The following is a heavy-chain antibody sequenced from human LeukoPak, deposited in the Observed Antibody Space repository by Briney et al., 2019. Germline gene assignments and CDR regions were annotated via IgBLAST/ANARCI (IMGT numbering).Heavy chain of an antibody. Sequence: GRSLRLSCAASGFIFSSYGMHWVRQAPGKGLEWVAVIWYDGSNKYYADSVKGRFTISRDNSKNTLYLQMNSLRAEDTAVCYCARDRIGRCDYWGQGTLVTVSS. V-gene: IGHV3-33*01. CDR2: IWYDGSNK. J-gene: IGHJ4*02. D-gene: IGHD3-16*01. CDR1: GFIFSSYG. CDR3: ARDRIGRCDY.